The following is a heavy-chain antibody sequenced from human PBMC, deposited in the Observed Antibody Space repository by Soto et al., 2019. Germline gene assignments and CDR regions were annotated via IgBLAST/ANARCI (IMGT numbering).Heavy chain of an antibody. J-gene: IGHJ4*02. Sequence: VGSLRLSCAASGFTFSNAWMNWVRQAPGKGLEWVGRIKTRADGGTTDYAAPVKGRFTISRDDSKNTLYLQMNSLKTEDTAVFYCTTEGGYRSSFTFDYWGQGALVTVSS. CDR2: IKTRADGGTT. CDR1: GFTFSNAW. D-gene: IGHD6-6*01. V-gene: IGHV3-15*07. CDR3: TTEGGYRSSFTFDY.